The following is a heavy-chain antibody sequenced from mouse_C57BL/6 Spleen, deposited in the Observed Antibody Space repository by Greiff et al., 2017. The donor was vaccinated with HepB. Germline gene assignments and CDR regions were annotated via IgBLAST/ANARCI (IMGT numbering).Heavy chain of an antibody. CDR1: GFNIKDDY. Sequence: EVNVVESGAELVRPGASVKLSCTASGFNIKDDYMHWVKQRPEQGLEWIGWIDPENGDTEYASKFQGKATITADTSSNTAYLQLSSLTSEDTAVYYCTTDFDYWGQGTTLTVSS. CDR3: TTDFDY. V-gene: IGHV14-4*01. J-gene: IGHJ2*01. CDR2: IDPENGDT.